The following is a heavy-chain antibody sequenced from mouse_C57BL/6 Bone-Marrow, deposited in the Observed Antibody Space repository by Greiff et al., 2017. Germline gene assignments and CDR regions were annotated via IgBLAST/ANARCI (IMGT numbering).Heavy chain of an antibody. CDR3: ATAQASFAY. J-gene: IGHJ3*01. CDR1: GYTFTSYG. CDR2: IYPRSGNT. V-gene: IGHV1-81*01. D-gene: IGHD3-2*02. Sequence: QVQLKQSGAELARPGASVKLSCKASGYTFTSYGISWVKQRTGQGLEWIGEIYPRSGNTYYNEKFKGKATLTADKSSSTAYMELRSLTSEDSAVYFCATAQASFAYWGQGTLVTVSA.